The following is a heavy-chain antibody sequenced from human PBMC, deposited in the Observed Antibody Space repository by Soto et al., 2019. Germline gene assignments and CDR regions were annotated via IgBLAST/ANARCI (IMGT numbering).Heavy chain of an antibody. CDR1: GFTFSSYS. J-gene: IGHJ6*02. V-gene: IGHV3-21*01. CDR2: ISSSSRYI. Sequence: PGGSLRLSCAASGFTFSSYSMNWVRQAPGKGLEWVSSISSSSRYIYYPDSVKGRFTISRDNAKNSLYLQMSSLRAEDTAVYYCARDIIGGGYYWSVKPSYYYYGMDVWGQGTTVTSP. D-gene: IGHD3-22*01. CDR3: ARDIIGGGYYWSVKPSYYYYGMDV.